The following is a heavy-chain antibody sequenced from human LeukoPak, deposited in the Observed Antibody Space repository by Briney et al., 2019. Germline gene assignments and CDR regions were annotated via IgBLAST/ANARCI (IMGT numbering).Heavy chain of an antibody. CDR1: GFTFSSYA. J-gene: IGHJ4*02. Sequence: PGGSLRLSCAASGFTFSSYAMSWVRQAPGKGLEWVSAISGSGGSTYYADSVKGRFTISRDNPKNTLYLQMNSLSAEDAAVYYCAKAPQPQPHLWYYFDYWGQGTMVTVSS. D-gene: IGHD2-21*01. CDR3: AKAPQPQPHLWYYFDY. CDR2: ISGSGGST. V-gene: IGHV3-23*01.